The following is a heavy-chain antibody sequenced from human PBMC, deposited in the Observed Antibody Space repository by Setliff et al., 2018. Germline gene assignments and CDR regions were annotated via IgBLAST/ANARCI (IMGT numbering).Heavy chain of an antibody. V-gene: IGHV3-23*01. J-gene: IGHJ5*02. D-gene: IGHD4-17*01. CDR2: ISGSGDST. CDR1: GFTFSRYA. Sequence: GGSLRLSCVASGFTFSRYAMSWVRQAPGKGLEWVSAISGSGDSTFYADSVKGRFTISRDNSKHTLSLQMNGLRAEDTAVYYWARDPNGDYVGALDPWGQGILVTVSS. CDR3: ARDPNGDYVGALDP.